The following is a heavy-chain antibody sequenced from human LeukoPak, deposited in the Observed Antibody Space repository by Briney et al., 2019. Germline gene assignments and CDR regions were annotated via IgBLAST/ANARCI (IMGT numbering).Heavy chain of an antibody. V-gene: IGHV1-69*06. CDR3: ADSSSSDHYMYV. J-gene: IGHJ6*03. Sequence: GASVKVSCKASGGSFSSYAISWVRQPPGQGLEWMGGIIPIFGTANYAQKFQGRVTITADKSTSTAYMELRSLRSEDTAVYYCADSSSSDHYMYVWGEGTTVTVSS. CDR1: GGSFSSYA. CDR2: IIPIFGTA. D-gene: IGHD6-6*01.